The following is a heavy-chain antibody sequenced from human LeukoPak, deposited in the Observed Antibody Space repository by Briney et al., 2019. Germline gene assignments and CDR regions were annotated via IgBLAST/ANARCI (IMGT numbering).Heavy chain of an antibody. Sequence: GSSVKVSCKASGGTFSSYAISWVRQAPGQGLEWMGSIIPILGIANYAQKFQGRVTITADKSTSTAYMELSSLRSEDTAVYYCASEYYDYVWGSYPAAALDYWGEGTLVSVSS. V-gene: IGHV1-69*04. J-gene: IGHJ4*02. CDR3: ASEYYDYVWGSYPAAALDY. D-gene: IGHD3-16*02. CDR1: GGTFSSYA. CDR2: IIPILGIA.